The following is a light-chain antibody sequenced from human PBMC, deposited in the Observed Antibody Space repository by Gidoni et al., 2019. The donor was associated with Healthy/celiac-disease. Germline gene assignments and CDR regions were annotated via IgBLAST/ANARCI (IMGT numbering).Light chain of an antibody. V-gene: IGKV3-20*01. Sequence: EMLLTKSPGTLSLSPGERATSSCSDSQSVSSSYLAWYQQTPGQSPRLLIYGASSRATGIPDRFSGSGSGTDFTLTISRLEPEDVGVDYCQQHGSSPYTFGQXTKLEIK. CDR3: QQHGSSPYT. CDR1: QSVSSSY. J-gene: IGKJ2*01. CDR2: GAS.